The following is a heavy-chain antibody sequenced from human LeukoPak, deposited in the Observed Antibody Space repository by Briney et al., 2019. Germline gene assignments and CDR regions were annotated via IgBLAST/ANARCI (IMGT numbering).Heavy chain of an antibody. V-gene: IGHV1-18*01. CDR1: GYTFTSYG. D-gene: IGHD1-1*01. CDR3: AKTWKSDPQDAFDI. J-gene: IGHJ3*02. CDR2: ISAYNGNT. Sequence: RASVNVSFKASGYTFTSYGISWVRQAPGQGLEWMGWISAYNGNTNYAQKLQGRVTMTTDTSTSTAYMELRSLRSDDTAVYYCAKTWKSDPQDAFDIWGQGTMVTVSS.